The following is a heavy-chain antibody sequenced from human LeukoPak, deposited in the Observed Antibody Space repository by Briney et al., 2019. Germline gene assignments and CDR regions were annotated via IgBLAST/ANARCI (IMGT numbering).Heavy chain of an antibody. V-gene: IGHV4-59*08. J-gene: IGHJ6*02. CDR2: IYYSGST. D-gene: IGHD3-10*01. CDR1: GGSISSYY. Sequence: PSETLSLTCTVSGGSISSYYWSWIRQPPGKGLEWIGYIYYSGSTNYNPSLKSRVTISVDTSKNQFSLKLSSVTAADTAVYYCARYYGSGSYIVPDYYYYDMDVWGQGTTVTVSS. CDR3: ARYYGSGSYIVPDYYYYDMDV.